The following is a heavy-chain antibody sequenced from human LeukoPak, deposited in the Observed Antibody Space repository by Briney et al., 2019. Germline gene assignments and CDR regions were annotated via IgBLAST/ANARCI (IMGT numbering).Heavy chain of an antibody. Sequence: GGSLRLSCAASGFTFTTYWMSWVRQAPGKGLEWVSAISGSGGSTYYADSVKGRFTISRDNSKNTLYLQMNSLRAENTAVYYCAKAVERRTVNWFDPWGQGTLVTVSS. V-gene: IGHV3-23*01. CDR2: ISGSGGST. CDR3: AKAVERRTVNWFDP. J-gene: IGHJ5*02. D-gene: IGHD5-24*01. CDR1: GFTFTTYW.